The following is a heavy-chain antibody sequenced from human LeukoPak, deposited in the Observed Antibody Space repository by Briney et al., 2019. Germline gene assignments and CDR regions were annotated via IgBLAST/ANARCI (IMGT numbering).Heavy chain of an antibody. D-gene: IGHD1-7*01. CDR3: ASWNSDYSFDY. Sequence: SETLSLICTVSGGSISSYYWSWIRQPPGKGLEWIGYTYYSGSTNYNPSLKSRVTISVDTSKNQFSLKLSSVTAADTAVYYCASWNSDYSFDYWGQGTLVTVSS. V-gene: IGHV4-59*12. CDR1: GGSISSYY. CDR2: TYYSGST. J-gene: IGHJ4*02.